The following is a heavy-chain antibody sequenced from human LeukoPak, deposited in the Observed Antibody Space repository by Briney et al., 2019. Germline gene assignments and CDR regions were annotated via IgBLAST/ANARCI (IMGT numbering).Heavy chain of an antibody. D-gene: IGHD2-15*01. V-gene: IGHV4-61*02. CDR2: IYTSGST. Sequence: PSETLSLTCTVSGFSISSGSYYWSWIPQPAGKGLESIVRIYTSGSTNYNPSLKSRVTISVDTSKNQFSLKMSSVTAADTAVYYCARGRYCSGGSCYPFDYWGQGTLVTVSS. J-gene: IGHJ4*02. CDR1: GFSISSGSYY. CDR3: ARGRYCSGGSCYPFDY.